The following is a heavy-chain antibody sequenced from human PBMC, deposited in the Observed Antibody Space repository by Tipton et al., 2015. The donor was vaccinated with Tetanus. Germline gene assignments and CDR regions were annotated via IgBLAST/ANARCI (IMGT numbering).Heavy chain of an antibody. CDR2: ITPHTGVT. Sequence: QSGPEVKKPGASLKVSCKASGYASIGYYIHWVRQAPGQGLEWMGWITPHTGVTKYAQDFRGRVTMTRDTSISTAYMELSGLRFDDTAVYFCVHQPIGYKYYYGLDVWGEGTTVAVSS. CDR3: VHQPIGYKYYYGLDV. D-gene: IGHD5-24*01. J-gene: IGHJ6*04. V-gene: IGHV1-2*02. CDR1: GYASIGYY.